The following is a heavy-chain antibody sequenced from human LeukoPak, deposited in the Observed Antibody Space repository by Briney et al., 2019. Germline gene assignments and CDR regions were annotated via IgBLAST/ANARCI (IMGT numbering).Heavy chain of an antibody. Sequence: GGSLRLSCAASGCIFSTYGMYWVRQAPGKGLEWVAFIRHDGSIKNYAASVKGRSTISRENSKNALYLQMNSLRAEDTAVYYCAKDSLADIDYWGQGTLVTVSS. V-gene: IGHV3-30*02. CDR2: IRHDGSIK. CDR1: GCIFSTYG. J-gene: IGHJ4*02. D-gene: IGHD3-16*01. CDR3: AKDSLADIDY.